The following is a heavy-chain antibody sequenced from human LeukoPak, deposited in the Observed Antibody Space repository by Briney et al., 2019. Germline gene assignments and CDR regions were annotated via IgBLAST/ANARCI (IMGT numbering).Heavy chain of an antibody. J-gene: IGHJ4*02. Sequence: GGSLRLSCAASGFTFSSYWMHWVRQAPGKGLEWVAVIWYDGSNKYYADSVKGRFTISRDNSKNTLYLQMNSLRAEDTAVYYCARDGLYCSGGSCYRLFDYWGQGILVTVSS. CDR2: IWYDGSNK. CDR3: ARDGLYCSGGSCYRLFDY. D-gene: IGHD2-15*01. CDR1: GFTFSSYW. V-gene: IGHV3-33*08.